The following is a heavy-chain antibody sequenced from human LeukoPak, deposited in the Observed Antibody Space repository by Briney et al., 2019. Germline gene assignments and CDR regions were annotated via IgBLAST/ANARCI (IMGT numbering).Heavy chain of an antibody. Sequence: AASVKVSCKASGGTFSSYAISWVRQAPGQGLEWMGGIIPIFGTANYAQRFQGRVTITTDGSTSTAYMELSSLRSEDTAVYYCARTYYDFWSGYRGYNWFDPWGQGTLVTVSS. J-gene: IGHJ5*02. V-gene: IGHV1-69*05. CDR3: ARTYYDFWSGYRGYNWFDP. CDR1: GGTFSSYA. D-gene: IGHD3-3*01. CDR2: IIPIFGTA.